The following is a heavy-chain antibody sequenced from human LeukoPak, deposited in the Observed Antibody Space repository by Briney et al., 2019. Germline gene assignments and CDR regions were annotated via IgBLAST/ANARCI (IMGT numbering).Heavy chain of an antibody. J-gene: IGHJ4*02. D-gene: IGHD3-22*01. V-gene: IGHV4-39*01. CDR1: GGSISSSSYY. CDR2: IYYSGNT. CDR3: ASGCDSSGYTLKY. Sequence: SETLSLTCTVSGGSISSSSYYWGWIRQPPGKGLEWIASIYYSGNTDYNPSLKSRVTISVDTSKNQFSLKLTSVTAADTAVFYCASGCDSSGYTLKYWGQGTLVTVSS.